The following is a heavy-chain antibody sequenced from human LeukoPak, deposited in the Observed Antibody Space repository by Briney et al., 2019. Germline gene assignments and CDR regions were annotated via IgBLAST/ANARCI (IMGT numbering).Heavy chain of an antibody. V-gene: IGHV1-8*01. J-gene: IGHJ4*02. CDR1: GYTFTSYD. Sequence: GASVKVSCKASGYTFTSYDINWVRQATGQGLEWMGWMNPNSGNTGYAQKFQGRVTMTRNTSISTAYMELSSLRSEDTAAYYCASISKVGATIDYWGQGTLVTVSS. CDR3: ASISKVGATIDY. CDR2: MNPNSGNT. D-gene: IGHD1-26*01.